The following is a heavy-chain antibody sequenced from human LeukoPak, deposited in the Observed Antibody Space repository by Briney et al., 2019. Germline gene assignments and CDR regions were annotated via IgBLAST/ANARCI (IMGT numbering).Heavy chain of an antibody. J-gene: IGHJ4*02. Sequence: GGTLRLSCAASGFTFSNYGISWVRQAPGKGLEWVSAISASGGTTYYADSVKGRFTISRDNSKNTLYLQMNSLRAEDTAVYYCAKSGTGRLVHLYFDYWGQGTLVTVSS. D-gene: IGHD6-19*01. V-gene: IGHV3-23*01. CDR3: AKSGTGRLVHLYFDY. CDR2: ISASGGTT. CDR1: GFTFSNYG.